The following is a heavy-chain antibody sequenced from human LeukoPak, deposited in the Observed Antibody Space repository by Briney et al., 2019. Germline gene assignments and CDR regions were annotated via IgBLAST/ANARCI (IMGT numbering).Heavy chain of an antibody. D-gene: IGHD5-18*01. CDR3: AISRVGYSYGRFDY. J-gene: IGHJ4*02. Sequence: SETLSLTCAVYGGSFSGYYWSWIRQPPGKGLEWIGEINHSGSTNYNPSLKSRVTISVDTSKNQFSLKLSSVTAADTAVYYCAISRVGYSYGRFDYWGQGTLVTVSS. V-gene: IGHV4-34*01. CDR1: GGSFSGYY. CDR2: INHSGST.